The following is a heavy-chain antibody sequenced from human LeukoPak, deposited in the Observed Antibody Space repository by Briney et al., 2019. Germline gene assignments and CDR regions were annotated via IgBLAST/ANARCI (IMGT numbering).Heavy chain of an antibody. CDR2: INPNSGGT. CDR1: GYTFTSYG. J-gene: IGHJ4*02. CDR3: ARDYGSLDY. V-gene: IGHV1-2*02. D-gene: IGHD3-10*01. Sequence: VASVKVSCKASGYTFTSYGISWVRQAPGQGLEWMGWINPNSGGTNYAQKFQGRVTMTRDTSISTAYMELSRLRSDDTAVYYCARDYGSLDYWGQGTLVTVSS.